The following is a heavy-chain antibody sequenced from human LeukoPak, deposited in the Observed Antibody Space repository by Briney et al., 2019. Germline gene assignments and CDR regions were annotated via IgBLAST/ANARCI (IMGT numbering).Heavy chain of an antibody. J-gene: IGHJ4*02. CDR1: GFTISSNH. CDR3: ARGPAGYN. CDR2: IYSGGST. V-gene: IGHV3-53*01. Sequence: GGSLRLSCAASGFTISSNHMSWVRQAPGKGLEWVSVIYSGGSTDYADSVKGRFTISRDNSKNTLYLQMKSLRAEDTAVYHCARGPAGYNWGQGTLVTVSS. D-gene: IGHD1-1*01.